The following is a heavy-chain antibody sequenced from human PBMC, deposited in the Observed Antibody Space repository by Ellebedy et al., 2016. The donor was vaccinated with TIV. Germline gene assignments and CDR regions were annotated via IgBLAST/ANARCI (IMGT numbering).Heavy chain of an antibody. CDR3: AREDVRGVTGYGMDV. V-gene: IGHV4-59*12. Sequence: GSLRLXXTVSGGSISSYYWSWIRQPPGKGLEWIGYIYYSGSTNYNPSLKSRVTISVDTSKNQFSLKLSSVTAADTAVYYCAREDVRGVTGYGMDVWGQGTTVTVSS. CDR2: IYYSGST. D-gene: IGHD3-10*01. CDR1: GGSISSYY. J-gene: IGHJ6*02.